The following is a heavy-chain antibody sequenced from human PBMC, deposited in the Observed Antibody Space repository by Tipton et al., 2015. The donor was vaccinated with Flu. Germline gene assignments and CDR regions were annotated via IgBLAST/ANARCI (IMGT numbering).Heavy chain of an antibody. J-gene: IGHJ4*02. D-gene: IGHD1-26*01. V-gene: IGHV3-7*01. CDR1: GFTFSSYW. CDR3: ARDMYSPYSGSYFDY. CDR2: IKQDGSEK. Sequence: SLRLSCAASGFTFSSYWMSWVRQAPGKGLEWVANIKQDGSEKYYVDSVKSRFTISRDNAKNSLYLQMNSLRAEDTAVYYCARDMYSPYSGSYFDYWGQGTLVTVSS.